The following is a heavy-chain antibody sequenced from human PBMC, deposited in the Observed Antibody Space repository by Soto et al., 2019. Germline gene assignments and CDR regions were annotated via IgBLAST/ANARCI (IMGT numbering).Heavy chain of an antibody. CDR2: TRHDGSNT. CDR3: ARDGVGTTTYFGYFDY. Sequence: QVQLVESGGGVVQPGRSLRLSCAASGFTFSGYGMHWVRQAPGKGLEWVAVTRHDGSNTYYADSVRGRFTISRDNPNKMLYLQMNSLRAEDTAVYYCARDGVGTTTYFGYFDYWGQGTLVTVSS. D-gene: IGHD1-26*01. CDR1: GFTFSGYG. J-gene: IGHJ4*02. V-gene: IGHV3-33*01.